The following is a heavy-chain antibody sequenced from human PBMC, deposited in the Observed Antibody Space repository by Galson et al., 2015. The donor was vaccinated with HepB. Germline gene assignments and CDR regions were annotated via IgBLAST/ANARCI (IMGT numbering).Heavy chain of an antibody. D-gene: IGHD4-17*01. CDR1: GFTFSNAW. CDR3: TAELPPVYGDYRA. J-gene: IGHJ5*02. Sequence: SLRLSCAASGFTFSNAWMNWVRQAPGKGLEWVGHIKTQTGGGTIDYAAPLKGRFTISRDDPKNTLYLHMNSLKTEDTAVYYCTAELPPVYGDYRAWGQGTLVTVSS. V-gene: IGHV3-15*01. CDR2: IKTQTGGGTI.